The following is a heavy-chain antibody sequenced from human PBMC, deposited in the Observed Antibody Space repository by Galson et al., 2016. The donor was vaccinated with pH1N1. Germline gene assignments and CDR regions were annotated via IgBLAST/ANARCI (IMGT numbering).Heavy chain of an antibody. CDR2: IFPGDSDT. J-gene: IGHJ6*03. Sequence: QSGAEVTKPGESLKISCKGSGYSFTRYWIGWVRQMPGKGLEWMGIIFPGDSDTRYSPSFQGRVTISADKSISTAYLQWNSLRASDTAMYYCARSPADPGYSYYYMDVWGKGTTVSVSS. CDR3: ARSPADPGYSYYYMDV. D-gene: IGHD2-21*01. CDR1: GYSFTRYW. V-gene: IGHV5-51*03.